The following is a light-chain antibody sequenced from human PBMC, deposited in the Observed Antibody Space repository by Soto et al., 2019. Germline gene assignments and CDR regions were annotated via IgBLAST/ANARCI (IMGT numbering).Light chain of an antibody. CDR3: QQYNDWPPRIT. V-gene: IGKV3-15*01. CDR2: GAS. J-gene: IGKJ5*01. Sequence: EIVLTQSPGTLSLSPGERATLSCRASQSVSSSYLAWYQQKPGQAPRLLIYGASTRATGIPARSSGSGSGTEFTLTISSLQSEDFAVYYCQQYNDWPPRITFGQGTRLEI. CDR1: QSVSSSY.